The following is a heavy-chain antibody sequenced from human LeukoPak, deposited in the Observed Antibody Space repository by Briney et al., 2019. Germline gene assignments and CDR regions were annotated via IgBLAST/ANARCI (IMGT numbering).Heavy chain of an antibody. V-gene: IGHV3-74*01. Sequence: GGSLRLSCAASGFTFSNCWMNWVRQVPGKGLVWVSRINTDGSSTSYADSVKGRFTISRDNAENTLYLQMNSLRVEDTAVYYCMPGRGYWGQGTQVTVSS. CDR2: INTDGSST. D-gene: IGHD2-15*01. CDR1: GFTFSNCW. J-gene: IGHJ4*02. CDR3: MPGRGY.